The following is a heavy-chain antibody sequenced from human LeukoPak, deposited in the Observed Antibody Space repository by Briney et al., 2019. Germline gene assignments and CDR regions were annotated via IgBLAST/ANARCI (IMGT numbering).Heavy chain of an antibody. CDR1: GGSISSSSYY. Sequence: SETLSLNCTVSGGSISSSSYYWGWIRQPPGKGLEWIGSIYYSRSTYYNPSLKSRVTISVDTAKNQFSLKLSSVTAADTAVYYCARQGHRAAAGANWFDPWGQGTLVTVSS. CDR3: ARQGHRAAAGANWFDP. J-gene: IGHJ5*02. D-gene: IGHD6-13*01. V-gene: IGHV4-39*01. CDR2: IYYSRST.